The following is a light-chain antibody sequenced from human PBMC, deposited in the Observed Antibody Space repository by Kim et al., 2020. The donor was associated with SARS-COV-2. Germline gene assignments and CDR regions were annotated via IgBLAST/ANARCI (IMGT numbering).Light chain of an antibody. CDR3: ATWDDSLSGPV. CDR2: TDS. Sequence: GHSLTVSCYGSRSNIGGNDVYWYQQLPGTDPKLLIYTDSQRPSGVPDRFSGSKSGTSASLAISGLRFEDEADYYCATWDDSLSGPVFGGGTQLTVL. V-gene: IGLV1-47*02. CDR1: RSNIGGND. J-gene: IGLJ3*02.